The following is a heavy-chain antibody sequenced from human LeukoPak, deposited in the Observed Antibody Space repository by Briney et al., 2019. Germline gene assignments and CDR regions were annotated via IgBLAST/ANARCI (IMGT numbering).Heavy chain of an antibody. V-gene: IGHV1-69*13. D-gene: IGHD6-19*01. CDR2: IIPIFGTA. CDR1: GGTFISYV. J-gene: IGHJ4*02. Sequence: SVKVSCKASGGTFISYVISWVRQAPGQGLEWMGGIIPIFGTANYAQKFQGRVTITADESTSTAYMELSSLRSEDTAVYYCAGGWDLYYFDYWGQGTLVTVSS. CDR3: AGGWDLYYFDY.